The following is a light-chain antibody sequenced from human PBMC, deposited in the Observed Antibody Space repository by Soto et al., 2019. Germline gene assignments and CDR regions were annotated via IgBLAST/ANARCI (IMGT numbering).Light chain of an antibody. CDR1: QDINSY. CDR3: QQLNSYPVT. CDR2: ATS. V-gene: IGKV1-9*01. J-gene: IGKJ4*01. Sequence: DIQLTQSPSFLSVSVGDKVTITCRASQDINSYFAWYQQKPGKAPKLLLYATSTLQSVFPSRFSGSGSGAEFTLTITSLQPEDIATYYCQQLNSYPVTFGGGTKV.